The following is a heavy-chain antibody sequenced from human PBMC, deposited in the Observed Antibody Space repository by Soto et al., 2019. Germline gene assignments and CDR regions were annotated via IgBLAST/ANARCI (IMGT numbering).Heavy chain of an antibody. Sequence: QVQLQQWGAGLLKPSETLSLTCAVYGGFVSSGSYYWSWIRQPPGKGLEWIGEMSHSGGTHFNPSLKSRVTISVDTSKNQFSLKMSAVTAADTALYYCARGGRGTATTVVYSFDIWGPGTMVTVSS. D-gene: IGHD1-1*01. V-gene: IGHV4-34*01. CDR1: GGFVSSGSYY. J-gene: IGHJ3*02. CDR2: MSHSGGT. CDR3: ARGGRGTATTVVYSFDI.